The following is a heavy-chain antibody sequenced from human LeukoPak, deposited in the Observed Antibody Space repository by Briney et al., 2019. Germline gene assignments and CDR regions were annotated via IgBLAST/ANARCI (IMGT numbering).Heavy chain of an antibody. CDR3: VRQTYGSGSYYNLDC. CDR2: IYYSGST. CDR1: GGSISSSTHY. J-gene: IGHJ4*02. V-gene: IGHV4-39*01. Sequence: SETLSLTCTVSGGSISSSTHYWGWIRQPPGKGLEWIGTIYYSGSTYYNPSLKSRATISVDTSKNQFSLKLGSVTAADTAVYYCVRQTYGSGSYYNLDCWGQGTLATVSS. D-gene: IGHD3-10*01.